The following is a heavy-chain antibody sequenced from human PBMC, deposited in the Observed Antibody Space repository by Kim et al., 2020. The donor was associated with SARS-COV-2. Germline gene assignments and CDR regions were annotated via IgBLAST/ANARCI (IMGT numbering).Heavy chain of an antibody. CDR3: TTVFLYYYDSSGYYPNSAVDY. CDR1: GFTFTNAW. CDR2: IKSKTDGGTT. D-gene: IGHD3-22*01. J-gene: IGHJ4*02. Sequence: GGSLRLSCAASGFTFTNAWMSWVRQAPGKGLEWVGRIKSKTDGGTTDYAAPVKGRFTISRDDSKNTLYLQMNSLKTEGTAVYYCTTVFLYYYDSSGYYPNSAVDYWGLGTLVTVSS. V-gene: IGHV3-15*01.